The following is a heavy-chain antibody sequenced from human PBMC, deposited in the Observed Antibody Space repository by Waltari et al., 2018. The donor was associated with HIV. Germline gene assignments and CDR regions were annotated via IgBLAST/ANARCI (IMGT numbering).Heavy chain of an antibody. CDR2: INSDGSTT. J-gene: IGHJ4*02. CDR1: GFTLSSYW. Sequence: EVRLVESGGGLVQPGGSLRLSCAASGFTLSSYWMHWVRQAPGKGLVWVSRINSDGSTTSYAASVKGRFTISRNNAKNTLYLQMNRLRAEDTAVYYCAKGGANPIDFWGQGTLVTVSS. CDR3: AKGGANPIDF. V-gene: IGHV3-74*01. D-gene: IGHD1-26*01.